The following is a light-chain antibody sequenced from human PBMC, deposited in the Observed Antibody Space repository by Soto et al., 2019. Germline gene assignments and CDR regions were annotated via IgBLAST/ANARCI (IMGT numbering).Light chain of an antibody. J-gene: IGLJ2*01. CDR1: SSDVGSYNL. CDR3: CSYAGSSTSVV. V-gene: IGLV2-23*01. Sequence: QSALTQPASVSGSTGQSITISCTGTSSDVGSYNLVSWYQQHPDKAPKLMIYEGSKLPSGVSNRFSGSKSGNTASLTISGLQAEDEADYYCCSYAGSSTSVVFGGGTQLTVL. CDR2: EGS.